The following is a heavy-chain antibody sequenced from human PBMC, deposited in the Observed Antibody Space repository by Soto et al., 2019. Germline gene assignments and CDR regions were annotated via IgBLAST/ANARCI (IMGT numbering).Heavy chain of an antibody. CDR2: INHSGST. CDR3: ARGELVTLPFTY. D-gene: IGHD3-9*01. CDR1: GGSFSGYY. Sequence: PSETLSLTCAVYGGSFSGYYWSWIRQPPGKGLEWIGEINHSGSTNYNPSLKSRVTISVDTSKNQFSLKLSSVTAADTAVYYCARGELVTLPFTYWGQGTLVTVSS. J-gene: IGHJ4*02. V-gene: IGHV4-34*01.